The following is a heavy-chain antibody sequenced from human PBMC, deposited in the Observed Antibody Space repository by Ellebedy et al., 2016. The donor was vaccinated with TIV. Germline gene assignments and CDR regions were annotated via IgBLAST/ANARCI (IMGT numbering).Heavy chain of an antibody. J-gene: IGHJ4*02. CDR2: IRSKANSCAT. CDR3: TRLVDCSGGSCYLHFED. D-gene: IGHD2-15*01. CDR1: GFTFSGSA. Sequence: PGGSLRLSCAASGFTFSGSAIHWVRQTSGKGLEWVGRIRSKANSCATAYAASVEGRFGISRDDSENTAYLQMNSLKTEDTAVYYCTRLVDCSGGSCYLHFEDWGQGTLVTVSS. V-gene: IGHV3-73*01.